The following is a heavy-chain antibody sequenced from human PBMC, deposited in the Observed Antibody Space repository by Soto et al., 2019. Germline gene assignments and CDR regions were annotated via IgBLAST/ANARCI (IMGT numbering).Heavy chain of an antibody. D-gene: IGHD2-2*01. CDR3: ARAYCSTSSCYEAGWFDP. CDR2: IYYSGTT. V-gene: IGHV4-31*03. CDR1: GGSINSGDYY. Sequence: QVQLEESGPGLVKPSQTLSLTCTVSGGSINSGDYYWSWIRQHPGKGLEWIGYIYYSGTTYYNPSLNCRLTISVDTSQNQFSLRLTSVTAADTAVYYCARAYCSTSSCYEAGWFDPWGQGTLVTVSS. J-gene: IGHJ5*02.